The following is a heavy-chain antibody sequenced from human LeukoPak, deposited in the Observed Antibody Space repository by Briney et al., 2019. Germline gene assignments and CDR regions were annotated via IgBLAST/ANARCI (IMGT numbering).Heavy chain of an antibody. Sequence: GGSLRLSCAASGFTFSSYWMSWVRQAPGKGLEWVANIKQDGSEKYYVDSVKGRFTISRDNAKNSLYLQMNSLRAEDTAVYYCASTTDRYSGSYPAAFDYWGQGTLVTVSS. CDR3: ASTTDRYSGSYPAAFDY. CDR1: GFTFSSYW. D-gene: IGHD1-26*01. V-gene: IGHV3-7*01. CDR2: IKQDGSEK. J-gene: IGHJ4*02.